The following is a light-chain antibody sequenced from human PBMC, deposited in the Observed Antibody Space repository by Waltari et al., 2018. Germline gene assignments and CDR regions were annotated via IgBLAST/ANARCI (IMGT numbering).Light chain of an antibody. CDR2: DDR. J-gene: IGLJ1*01. CDR3: QVWDGFSDHV. V-gene: IGLV3-21*02. Sequence: SYVLTQPPSVSVAPGQTARITCGGNNIGSKKVQWYQQKPGQAPVLVAYDDRDRPPGIPGRFAGSNSGNTATLSIRRVEAGDEADYYCQVWDGFSDHVFGTGTKVTVL. CDR1: NIGSKK.